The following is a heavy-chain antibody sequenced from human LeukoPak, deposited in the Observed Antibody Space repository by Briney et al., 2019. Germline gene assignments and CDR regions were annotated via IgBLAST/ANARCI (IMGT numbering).Heavy chain of an antibody. V-gene: IGHV4-59*11. J-gene: IGHJ3*02. D-gene: IGHD4-17*01. Sequence: SETLSLTCAISAASFSSHYWTSIRQSPGKGLEWIGYISYIGSTNYNPSLKSRVTISIDTSRNQFSLKLRSVTAADTAVYYCARDLVTVTKGFDIWGQGTMVSVSS. CDR1: AASFSSHY. CDR3: ARDLVTVTKGFDI. CDR2: ISYIGST.